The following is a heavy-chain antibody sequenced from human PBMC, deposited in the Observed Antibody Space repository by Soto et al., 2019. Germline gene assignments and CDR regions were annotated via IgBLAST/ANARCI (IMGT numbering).Heavy chain of an antibody. CDR1: GFTXSSYA. V-gene: IGHV3-30-3*01. D-gene: IGHD1-7*01. CDR3: ATTPPPGITGTTFEY. J-gene: IGHJ4*02. CDR2: ISYDGSNK. Sequence: HPGGSLRLSCAASGFTXSSYAMHWVRQAPGKGLEWVAVISYDGSNKYYADSVKGRFTISRDNSKNTLYLQMNSLRAEDTAVYYCATTPPPGITGTTFEYWGQGTLVTVSS.